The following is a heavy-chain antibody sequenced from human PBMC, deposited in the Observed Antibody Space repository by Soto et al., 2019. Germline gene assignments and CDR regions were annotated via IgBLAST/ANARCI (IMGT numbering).Heavy chain of an antibody. CDR3: ARDCVSTSSYCPYGMDV. J-gene: IGHJ6*02. CDR2: IIPILGIA. V-gene: IGHV1-69*04. CDR1: GGTFSSYT. Sequence: SVKVSCKASGGTFSSYTISWVRQAPGQGLEWMGRIIPILGIANYAQKFQGRVTITADKSTSTAYMELSSLRSEDTAVYYCARDCVSTSSYCPYGMDVWGQGTTVTVSS. D-gene: IGHD2-2*01.